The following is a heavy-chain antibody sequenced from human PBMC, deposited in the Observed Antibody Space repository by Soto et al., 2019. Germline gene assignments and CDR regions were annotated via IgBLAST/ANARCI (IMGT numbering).Heavy chain of an antibody. CDR2: IYPGDSDT. CDR1: GYSFTSYW. J-gene: IGHJ6*02. D-gene: IGHD4-17*01. CDR3: ARLRLTTVTMPYGMDV. Sequence: GESLKISCXGSGYSFTSYWIGWVRQMPGKGLEWMGIIYPGDSDTRYSPSFQGQVTISADKSISTAYLQWSSLKASDTAVYYCARLRLTTVTMPYGMDVWGQGTTVTVSS. V-gene: IGHV5-51*01.